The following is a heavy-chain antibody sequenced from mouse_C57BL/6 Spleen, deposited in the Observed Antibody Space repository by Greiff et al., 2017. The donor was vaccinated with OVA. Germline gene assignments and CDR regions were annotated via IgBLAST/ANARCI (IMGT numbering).Heavy chain of an antibody. CDR3: ARWGYGSSGGFAY. CDR1: GYAFSSSW. Sequence: LQESGPELVKPGASVKISCKASGYAFSSSWMNWVKQRPGKGREWIGRIYPGDGDTNYNGKFKGKATLTADKSSSTAYMQLSSLTSEDSAVYFCARWGYGSSGGFAYWGQGTLVTVSA. CDR2: IYPGDGDT. J-gene: IGHJ3*01. D-gene: IGHD1-1*01. V-gene: IGHV1-82*01.